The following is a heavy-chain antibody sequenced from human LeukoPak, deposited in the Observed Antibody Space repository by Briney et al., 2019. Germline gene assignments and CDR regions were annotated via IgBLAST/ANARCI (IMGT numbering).Heavy chain of an antibody. CDR3: ARDPSLGLYTGGMEAFDI. Sequence: APVKVSCKASGYTFTTYGTSWVRQAPGQGLEWMGWISAHNGNTNYAQKVQDRVSMTTDTSTSTAFMELRSLRSDDTAIYYCARDPSLGLYTGGMEAFDIWGRGTMVTVSS. CDR1: GYTFTTYG. J-gene: IGHJ3*02. V-gene: IGHV1-18*01. D-gene: IGHD3-16*01. CDR2: ISAHNGNT.